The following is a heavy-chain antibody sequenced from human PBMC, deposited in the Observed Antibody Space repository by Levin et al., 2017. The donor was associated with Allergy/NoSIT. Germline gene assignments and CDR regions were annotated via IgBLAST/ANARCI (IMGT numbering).Heavy chain of an antibody. CDR2: IKEDGSDK. Sequence: GGSLRLSCAAAGLTFSRYWMSWVRQAPGKGLECVANIKEDGSDKYYVDSVKGRFTISRDNAKNSLYLQMNSLRAEDTAVYYCARCYWGGFDYRGQGTLVTVSS. CDR1: GLTFSRYW. D-gene: IGHD3-16*01. J-gene: IGHJ4*02. CDR3: ARCYWGGFDY. V-gene: IGHV3-7*01.